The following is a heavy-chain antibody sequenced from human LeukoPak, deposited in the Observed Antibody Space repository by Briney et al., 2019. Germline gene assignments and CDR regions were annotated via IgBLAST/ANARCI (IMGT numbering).Heavy chain of an antibody. J-gene: IGHJ3*02. CDR3: ASSITMVRGVIITNDAFDI. D-gene: IGHD3-10*01. CDR2: IIPIFGIA. Sequence: SVKVSCKASGDTFISYAISWVRPAPGQGLEWMGRIIPIFGIANYAQKFQGRVTITADKSTSTAYMELSSLRSEDTAVYYCASSITMVRGVIITNDAFDIWGQGSMVTVSS. V-gene: IGHV1-69*04. CDR1: GDTFISYA.